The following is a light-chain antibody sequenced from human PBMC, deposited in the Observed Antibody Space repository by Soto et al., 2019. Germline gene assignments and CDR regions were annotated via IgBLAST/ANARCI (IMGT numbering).Light chain of an antibody. CDR1: SSDVGDYNY. CDR2: AVS. V-gene: IGLV2-14*01. CDR3: CSYMRNSLYV. J-gene: IGLJ1*01. Sequence: QSALTQPASVSGSPGQSITISCTGTSSDVGDYNYVSWYQQHPGKAPKLMISAVSNRPSGVSDRFSGSKSGNTASLTISGLQAQDEVDYYCSYMRNSLYVFGTGTKVTVL.